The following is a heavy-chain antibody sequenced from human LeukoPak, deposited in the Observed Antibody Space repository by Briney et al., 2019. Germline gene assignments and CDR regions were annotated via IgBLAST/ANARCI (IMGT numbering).Heavy chain of an antibody. CDR1: GDSVSSNSAA. V-gene: IGHV6-1*01. J-gene: IGHJ4*02. CDR2: TYYRSKWYN. Sequence: SQTLSLTCAISGDSVSSNSAAWNWIRQSPSGGLEWLGRTYYRSKWYNDYAVSVKSRITINPDTSKNQFSLQMNSVTPEDTAVYYCAREDCSGGSCNGGFDYWGQGTLVTVSS. CDR3: AREDCSGGSCNGGFDY. D-gene: IGHD2-15*01.